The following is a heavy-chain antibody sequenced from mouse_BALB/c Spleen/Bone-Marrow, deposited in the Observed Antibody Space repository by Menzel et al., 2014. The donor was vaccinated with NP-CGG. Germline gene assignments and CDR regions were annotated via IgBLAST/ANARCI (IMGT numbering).Heavy chain of an antibody. J-gene: IGHJ1*01. V-gene: IGHV1-82*01. Sequence: QVQLQQSGPELVKPGASVKISCRASGYVFSSSWMNRVKQRPGQGLERIGRIYPGDGNTNYNGKFKGKATLTADTSSSTAYMQISSLTSVDSAVYFCARRRTFITSVVDYFDVWGAETTVTVSS. CDR1: GYVFSSSW. D-gene: IGHD1-1*02. CDR2: IYPGDGNT. CDR3: ARRRTFITSVVDYFDV.